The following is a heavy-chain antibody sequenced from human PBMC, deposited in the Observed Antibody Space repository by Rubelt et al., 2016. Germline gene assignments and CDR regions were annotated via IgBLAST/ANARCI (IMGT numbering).Heavy chain of an antibody. V-gene: IGHV4-34*01. CDR3: ARGLWQWLLRGDY. J-gene: IGHJ4*02. CDR1: GGSFSGYY. D-gene: IGHD6-19*01. Sequence: QVQLQQWGAGLLKPSETLSLTCAVYGGSFSGYYWSWIRQPPGKGLEWIGEINHSGSTNYNPSLKSRVTISVDTSKNQFSLKLSSVTASDTAVYYCARGLWQWLLRGDYWGQGTLVTVSS. CDR2: INHSGST.